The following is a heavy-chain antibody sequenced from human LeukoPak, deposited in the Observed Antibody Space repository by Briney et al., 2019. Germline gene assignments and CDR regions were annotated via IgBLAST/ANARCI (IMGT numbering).Heavy chain of an antibody. CDR1: GGFISSGGYY. V-gene: IGHV4-61*02. CDR2: IYTGGST. Sequence: SETLSLTCSVYGGFISSGGYYWSWLRQPAGKGLEWIGRIYTGGSTNYNPSLKSRVTMSVDTSKNQFSLKLTSVTAADTAVYYCARTSTVTTAFDIWGQGTLVTVSS. J-gene: IGHJ5*02. CDR3: ARTSTVTTAFDI. D-gene: IGHD4-11*01.